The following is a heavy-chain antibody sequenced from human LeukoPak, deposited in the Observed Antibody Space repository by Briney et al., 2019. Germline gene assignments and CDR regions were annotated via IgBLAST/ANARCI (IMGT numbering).Heavy chain of an antibody. V-gene: IGHV3-74*01. CDR3: ASGGDAFSTYY. J-gene: IGHJ4*02. Sequence: GGSLRLSCAASGFTFTDYWMRWARQTPGKGLVWVSRITIDGSDTTYADSVKGRFTISRDNAQNTVYLQMNSLRAEDTAIYYCASGGDAFSTYYWGQGTLVTVSS. CDR2: ITIDGSDT. D-gene: IGHD2-21*01. CDR1: GFTFTDYW.